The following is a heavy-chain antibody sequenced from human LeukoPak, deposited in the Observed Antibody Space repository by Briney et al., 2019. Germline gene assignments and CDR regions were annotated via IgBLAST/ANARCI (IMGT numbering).Heavy chain of an antibody. V-gene: IGHV1-18*01. Sequence: ASVKVSCKASGYTFNTYGITWVRQAPGQGLEWMGWISGYNGKTKYAQKLQDRVTMTTDTSTSTAYMELRSLRSDDTAVYYCARGADLLDDAFDIWGQGTMVTVSS. CDR3: ARGADLLDDAFDI. J-gene: IGHJ3*02. CDR1: GYTFNTYG. D-gene: IGHD2-21*01. CDR2: ISGYNGKT.